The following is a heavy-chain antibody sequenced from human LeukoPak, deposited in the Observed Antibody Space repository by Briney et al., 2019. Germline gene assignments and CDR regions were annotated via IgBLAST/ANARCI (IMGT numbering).Heavy chain of an antibody. Sequence: ASVKVSCKASGYTFTSYDINWVRQATGQGLEWLGWMNPNSGNTGYAQNFQGRVTMTRDTSIDTAYMELTSLRYEDTAVYYCARSSIGLGFFDYWGQGTLVTVSS. D-gene: IGHD2/OR15-2a*01. J-gene: IGHJ4*02. CDR1: GYTFTSYD. CDR2: MNPNSGNT. V-gene: IGHV1-8*01. CDR3: ARSSIGLGFFDY.